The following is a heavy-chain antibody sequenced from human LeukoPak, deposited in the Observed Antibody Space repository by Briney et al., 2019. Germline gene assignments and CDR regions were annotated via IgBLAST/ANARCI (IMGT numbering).Heavy chain of an antibody. J-gene: IGHJ4*02. V-gene: IGHV1-69*05. CDR3: ARGQGGRSIRPFVY. CDR2: IIPIFGTA. Sequence: SVKVSCKASGGTFSSYAISWVRQAPGQGLEWMGGIIPIFGTANYAQKFQGRVTITTDESTSTAYMELSSLRSEDTAVYYCARGQGGRSIRPFVYWGQGTLVTVSS. D-gene: IGHD5-12*01. CDR1: GGTFSSYA.